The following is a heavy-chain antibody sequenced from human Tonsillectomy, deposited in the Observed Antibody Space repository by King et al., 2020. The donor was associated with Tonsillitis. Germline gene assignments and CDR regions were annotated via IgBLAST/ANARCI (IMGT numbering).Heavy chain of an antibody. CDR3: ARGGYTYAYRNDAFDI. Sequence: VQLQQWGAGLLKPSETLSLTCAVYGGSFSGYYWSWIRQSPGKGLEWIGEINHSGSTNYNPSLKKRVTISVDTSNNHFSLKQSPVTAADTAVYYCARGGYTYAYRNDAFDIWGQGTMVTVSS. D-gene: IGHD3-16*01. CDR2: INHSGST. V-gene: IGHV4-34*01. J-gene: IGHJ3*02. CDR1: GGSFSGYY.